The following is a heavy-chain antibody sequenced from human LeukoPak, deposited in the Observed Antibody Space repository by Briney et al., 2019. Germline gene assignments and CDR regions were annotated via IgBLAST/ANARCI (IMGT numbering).Heavy chain of an antibody. D-gene: IGHD6-6*01. CDR2: IIPIFGTA. Sequence: SVKVSCKASGGTFSSYAISWVRQAPGQGLEWMGGIIPIFGTANYAQKFQGRVTITTDEYTSTAYMELSSLRSEDTAVYYCARSPRDIAARLNPFDYCGQGTLVTVS. V-gene: IGHV1-69*05. J-gene: IGHJ4*02. CDR1: GGTFSSYA. CDR3: ARSPRDIAARLNPFDY.